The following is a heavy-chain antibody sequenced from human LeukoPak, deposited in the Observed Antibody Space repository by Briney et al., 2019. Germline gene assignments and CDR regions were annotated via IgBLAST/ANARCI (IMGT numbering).Heavy chain of an antibody. D-gene: IGHD6-13*01. V-gene: IGHV3-49*04. CDR2: IRSKAYGGTT. CDR1: GFTFSNYN. CDR3: TRVSSRPSYYFDY. J-gene: IGHJ4*02. Sequence: PGGSLRLSCAASGFTFSNYNMNWVRQAPGKGLEWVGFIRSKAYGGTTEYAASVKGRFTISRDDSKSIAYLQMNSLKTEDTAVYYCTRVSSRPSYYFDYWGQGTLVTVSS.